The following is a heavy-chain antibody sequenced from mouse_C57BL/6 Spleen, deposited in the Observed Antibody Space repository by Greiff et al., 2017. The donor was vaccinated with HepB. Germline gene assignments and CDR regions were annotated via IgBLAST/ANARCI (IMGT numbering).Heavy chain of an antibody. CDR1: GFTFSSYA. CDR2: ISSGGDYI. D-gene: IGHD2-1*01. J-gene: IGHJ4*01. CDR3: TRGEIYYGNYVLFYYAMDY. Sequence: EVKLVESGEGLVKPGGSLKLSCAASGFTFSSYAMSWVRQTPEKRLEWVAYISSGGDYIYYADTVKGRFTISRDNARNTLYLQMSNLKSEDTAMYYCTRGEIYYGNYVLFYYAMDYWGQGTSVTVSS. V-gene: IGHV5-9-1*02.